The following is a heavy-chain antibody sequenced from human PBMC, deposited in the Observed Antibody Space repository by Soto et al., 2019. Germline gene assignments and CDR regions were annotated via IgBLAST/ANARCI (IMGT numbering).Heavy chain of an antibody. J-gene: IGHJ4*02. CDR2: INSDGSST. D-gene: IGHD4-4*01. V-gene: IGHV3-74*01. Sequence: EVQLVESGGGLVQPGGSLRLSCAASGFTFSSYWMHWVRQAPGKGLEWVSRINSDGSSTSYADSVKGRFTISRDNAKNTLYLQMNSLRAEDTAVYYCARAPSTATTLNLFDYWCQGTLITVSS. CDR1: GFTFSSYW. CDR3: ARAPSTATTLNLFDY.